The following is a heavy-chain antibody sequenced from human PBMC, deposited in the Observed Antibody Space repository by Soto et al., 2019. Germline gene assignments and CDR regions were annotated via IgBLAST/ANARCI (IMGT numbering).Heavy chain of an antibody. J-gene: IGHJ4*02. CDR3: ARKSGRGYDFWSGYYSGVAFDY. Sequence: GGSLRLSCAASGFTFSSYSMNWVRQAPGKGLEWVSYISSSSSTMYYADSVKGRFTISRDNAKNSLYLQMNSLRDEDTAVYYCARKSGRGYDFWSGYYSGVAFDYWGQGTLVTVSS. D-gene: IGHD3-3*01. CDR1: GFTFSSYS. V-gene: IGHV3-48*02. CDR2: ISSSSSTM.